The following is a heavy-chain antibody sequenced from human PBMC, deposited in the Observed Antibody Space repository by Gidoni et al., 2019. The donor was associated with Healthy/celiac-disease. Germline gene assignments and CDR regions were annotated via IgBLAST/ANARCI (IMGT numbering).Heavy chain of an antibody. CDR3: ARDQARIFDY. Sequence: QVQLVESGGGLRKPGGSMRLSAAASGFTFSDYYKGWIRQAPGKGLEWVSYISSRGSTIYYADSVKGRFTISRDNAKNSLYLQMNSLRAEDTAVYYCARDQARIFDYWGQGTLVTVSS. J-gene: IGHJ4*02. CDR1: GFTFSDYY. CDR2: ISSRGSTI. V-gene: IGHV3-11*01. D-gene: IGHD6-6*01.